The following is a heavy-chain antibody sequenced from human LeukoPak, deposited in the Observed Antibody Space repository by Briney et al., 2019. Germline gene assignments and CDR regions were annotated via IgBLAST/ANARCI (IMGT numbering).Heavy chain of an antibody. J-gene: IGHJ5*02. CDR1: GFTFSNYN. Sequence: GGSLRLSCAASGFTFSNYNMNWVRQAPGKGLEWVSYISSSSTIYYADSVKGRFTISRDNAKNSLYLQMNSLRAEDTAVFYCARVEEAAAFNPWGQGTLVTVSS. CDR2: ISSSSTI. D-gene: IGHD6-13*01. CDR3: ARVEEAAAFNP. V-gene: IGHV3-48*01.